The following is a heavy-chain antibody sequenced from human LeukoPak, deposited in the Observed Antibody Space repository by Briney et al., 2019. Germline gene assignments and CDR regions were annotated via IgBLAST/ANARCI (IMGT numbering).Heavy chain of an antibody. V-gene: IGHV3-9*01. Sequence: GRSLRLSCAASGFTFDDYAMHWVRHAPGKGLEWVSGISWNSGSISYADSVKGRFTISRDNAKNSLYLQMNSLRADDTALYYCAKDKGYSYGLNYFDYWGQGTLVTVSS. J-gene: IGHJ4*02. CDR2: ISWNSGSI. CDR3: AKDKGYSYGLNYFDY. D-gene: IGHD5-18*01. CDR1: GFTFDDYA.